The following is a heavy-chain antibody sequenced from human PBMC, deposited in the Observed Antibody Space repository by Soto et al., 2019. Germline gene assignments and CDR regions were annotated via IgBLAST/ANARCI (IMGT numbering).Heavy chain of an antibody. J-gene: IGHJ4*02. Sequence: SETLSLTCTVSGGSISSYYWSWIRQPPGKGLEWIGYIYYSGSTNYNPSLKSRVTISVDTSKNQFSLKLSSVTAADTAVYYCARLNRRFSLLFDYWGQGTLVTVSS. CDR2: IYYSGST. CDR3: ARLNRRFSLLFDY. D-gene: IGHD3-3*01. V-gene: IGHV4-59*08. CDR1: GGSISSYY.